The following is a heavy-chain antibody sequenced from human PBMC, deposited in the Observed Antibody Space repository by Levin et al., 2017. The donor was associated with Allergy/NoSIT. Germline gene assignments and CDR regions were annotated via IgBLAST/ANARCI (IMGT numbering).Heavy chain of an antibody. J-gene: IGHJ4*02. CDR2: ISGSGGST. CDR1: GFTFSSYA. D-gene: IGHD2-2*01. Sequence: GGSLRLSCAASGFTFSSYAMSWVRQAPGKGLEWVSAISGSGGSTYYADSVKGRFTISRDNSKNTLYLQMNSLRAEDTAVYYCAKVLKKPLVVPAASPFDYWGQGTLVTVSS. CDR3: AKVLKKPLVVPAASPFDY. V-gene: IGHV3-23*01.